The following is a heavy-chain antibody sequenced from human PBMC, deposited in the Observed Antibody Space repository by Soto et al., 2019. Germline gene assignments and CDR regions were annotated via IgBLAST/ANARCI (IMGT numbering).Heavy chain of an antibody. D-gene: IGHD2-2*01. CDR2: IYHSGGT. V-gene: IGHV4-34*01. CDR1: GGSFRGYY. Sequence: PSGTLSLTLAVFGGSFRGYYLSWVRPPPGEGLGGSGEIYHSGGTNYNPSLKSRVTISVDTSKNQFSLKLSSVTAADTAVYYCARVMGYCSSTSCYRTYYYMDVWGKGTTVTVSS. CDR3: ARVMGYCSSTSCYRTYYYMDV. J-gene: IGHJ6*03.